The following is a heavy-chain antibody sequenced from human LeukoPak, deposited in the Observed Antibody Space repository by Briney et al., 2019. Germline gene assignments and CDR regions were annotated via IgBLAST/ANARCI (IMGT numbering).Heavy chain of an antibody. D-gene: IGHD2-15*01. CDR1: GYTFTGYY. CDR3: ARDAYCSGGSCYYFEY. J-gene: IGHJ4*02. CDR2: INPNSGGT. Sequence: ASVKVSCKASGYTFTGYYMHWVRQAPGQGLEWMGWINPNSGGTNYAQKFQGRVTMTRDTSISTAYMELSRLRSEDTAVYYCARDAYCSGGSCYYFEYWGQGTLVTVSS. V-gene: IGHV1-2*02.